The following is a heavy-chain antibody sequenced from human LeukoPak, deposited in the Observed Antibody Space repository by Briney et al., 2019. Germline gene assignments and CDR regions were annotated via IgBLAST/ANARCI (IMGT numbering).Heavy chain of an antibody. D-gene: IGHD1-26*01. J-gene: IGHJ4*02. Sequence: PGGSLRLSCAASGFTFSSYGMHWVRQAPGKGLEWVAVISYDGSNKYYADSVKGRFTISRDNSKNTLYLQMNSLRAEDTAVYYCAKLGATTDFDYWGQGTLVTVSS. CDR2: ISYDGSNK. CDR1: GFTFSSYG. CDR3: AKLGATTDFDY. V-gene: IGHV3-30*18.